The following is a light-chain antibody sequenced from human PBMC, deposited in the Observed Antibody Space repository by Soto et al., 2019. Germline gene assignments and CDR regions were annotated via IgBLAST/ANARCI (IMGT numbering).Light chain of an antibody. Sequence: DIQLTQSPASLSVSVGDGDTVSCRASQNVAHFLNWYQQKPGKAPKLLIYATSSLHSGAPSRFSGSGFGTDFTLTISSLQTEDFAIYYCQQNYSTPWTFGQGTKV. V-gene: IGKV1-39*01. CDR2: ATS. CDR1: QNVAHF. CDR3: QQNYSTPWT. J-gene: IGKJ1*01.